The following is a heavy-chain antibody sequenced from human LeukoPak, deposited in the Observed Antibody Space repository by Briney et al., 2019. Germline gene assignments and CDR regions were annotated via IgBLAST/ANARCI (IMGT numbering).Heavy chain of an antibody. CDR1: GFTFDDYA. Sequence: PGGSLRLSCAASGFTFDDYAMHWVRQAPGKGLEWVSGISWNSGSIGYADSVKGRSTISRDNAKNPLYLQMNSLRTEDTAFYYCARDLSRDFDSGRFDYWGQGTLVTVSS. CDR2: ISWNSGSI. V-gene: IGHV3-9*01. J-gene: IGHJ4*02. CDR3: ARDLSRDFDSGRFDY. D-gene: IGHD3-22*01.